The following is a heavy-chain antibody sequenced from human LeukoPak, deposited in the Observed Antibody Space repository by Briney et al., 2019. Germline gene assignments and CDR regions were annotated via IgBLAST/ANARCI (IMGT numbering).Heavy chain of an antibody. CDR2: IYHSGST. Sequence: PSETLSLTCTVSGYSISSGYYWGWIRQPPGKELEWIGSIYHSGSTYYNPSLKSRVTISVDTSKNQFSLKLSSVTAADTAVYYCARVRGYSYDPTYFDYWGQGTLVTVSS. J-gene: IGHJ4*02. CDR1: GYSISSGYY. V-gene: IGHV4-38-2*02. D-gene: IGHD5-18*01. CDR3: ARVRGYSYDPTYFDY.